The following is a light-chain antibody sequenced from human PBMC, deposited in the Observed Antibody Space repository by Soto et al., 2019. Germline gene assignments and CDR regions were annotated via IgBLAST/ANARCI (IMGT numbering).Light chain of an antibody. CDR1: SSNIGSNP. Sequence: HSVLTQPPSASGTPGQRVTISCSGSSSNIGSNPVSWYQQLPGTAPKSLIYSDNQRPSGVPDRISGSRSGTSASLAISGLQSEDEAEYYCAAWDDSLRGRVFGGGTKLTVL. V-gene: IGLV1-44*01. CDR2: SDN. CDR3: AAWDDSLRGRV. J-gene: IGLJ2*01.